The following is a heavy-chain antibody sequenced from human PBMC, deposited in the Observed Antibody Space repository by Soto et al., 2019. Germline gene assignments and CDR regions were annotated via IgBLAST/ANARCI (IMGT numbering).Heavy chain of an antibody. V-gene: IGHV4-59*01. Sequence: QVQLQESGPGLVKPSETLSLTCTVSGGSISSYYWSWIRQPPGKGLEWIGYIYYSGSTNYNPSLKSRVTISVDTSKNQFSLKLSSVTAADTAVYYCARDGGGSGGPFDIWGQGTMVTVSS. J-gene: IGHJ3*02. CDR1: GGSISSYY. CDR2: IYYSGST. CDR3: ARDGGGSGGPFDI. D-gene: IGHD3-10*01.